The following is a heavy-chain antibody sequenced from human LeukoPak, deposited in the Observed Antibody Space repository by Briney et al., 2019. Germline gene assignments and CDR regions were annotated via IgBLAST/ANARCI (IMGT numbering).Heavy chain of an antibody. CDR2: INPNSGGT. D-gene: IGHD6-13*01. V-gene: IGHV1-2*02. CDR1: GYTFTGYY. J-gene: IGHJ4*02. CDR3: ARGVTSDSSSWYTPYY. Sequence: ASVKVSCKASGYTFTGYYMHWVRQAPGQGLEWMGWINPNSGGTNYAQKFQGRVTMTRDTSISTAYMELSRLRSDDTAVYYCARGVTSDSSSWYTPYYWGQGTLVTVSS.